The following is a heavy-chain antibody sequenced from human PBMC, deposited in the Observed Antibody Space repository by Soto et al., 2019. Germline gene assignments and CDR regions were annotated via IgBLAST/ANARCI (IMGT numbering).Heavy chain of an antibody. Sequence: QVQLVQSGAEVKKPGASVKVSCKASGYTFTSYGISWVRPAPGQGLEWMGWISAYTGTTNYAQKLQGRVTMTTDTSTITANMELRSLGSDDKAVYYSARDLHGDPYYWCKETLVTVSS. D-gene: IGHD4-17*01. J-gene: IGHJ4*02. V-gene: IGHV1-18*01. CDR1: GYTFTSYG. CDR2: ISAYTGTT. CDR3: ARDLHGDPYY.